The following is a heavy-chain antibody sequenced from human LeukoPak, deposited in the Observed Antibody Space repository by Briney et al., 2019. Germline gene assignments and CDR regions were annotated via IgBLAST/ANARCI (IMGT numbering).Heavy chain of an antibody. Sequence: PGGSLRLSCAASGFTFSSYAMSWVRQAPGKGLEWVSAISGSGGSTYYADSVKGRFTISRDNSKNTLYLQMNSLRAEDTAVYYCAKGYYYDSSGYSYDAFGIWGQGTMVTVSS. CDR2: ISGSGGST. CDR3: AKGYYYDSSGYSYDAFGI. V-gene: IGHV3-23*01. J-gene: IGHJ3*02. D-gene: IGHD3-22*01. CDR1: GFTFSSYA.